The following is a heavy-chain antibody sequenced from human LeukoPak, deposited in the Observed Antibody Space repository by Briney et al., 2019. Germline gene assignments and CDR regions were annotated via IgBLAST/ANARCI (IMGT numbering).Heavy chain of an antibody. D-gene: IGHD2-15*01. V-gene: IGHV4-34*01. CDR1: GGSFSGYY. CDR2: INHSGST. J-gene: IGHJ3*02. CDR3: ARACSGGSCYSEHGAFDI. Sequence: SETLSLTCAVYGGSFSGYYWSWIRQPPGKGLEWIGEINHSGSTNYNPSLKSRVTISVDTSKNQFSLKLSSVTAADTAVYYCARACSGGSCYSEHGAFDIRGQGTMVTVSS.